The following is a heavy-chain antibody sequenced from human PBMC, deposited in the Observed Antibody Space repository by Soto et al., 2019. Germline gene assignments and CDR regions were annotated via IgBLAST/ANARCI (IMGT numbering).Heavy chain of an antibody. J-gene: IGHJ3*02. CDR2: ITYNGIT. Sequence: SETLSLTCSVSGVSIRSWYWSWIRQSPGKGLEWIGYITYNGITNYNPSLMSRATISRDTSKNQFSLELTSVTAADTAVYFCARDVYFLGSGTTGLGSFDIWGQGTMVT. CDR3: ARDVYFLGSGTTGLGSFDI. V-gene: IGHV4-59*01. CDR1: GVSIRSWY. D-gene: IGHD3-10*01.